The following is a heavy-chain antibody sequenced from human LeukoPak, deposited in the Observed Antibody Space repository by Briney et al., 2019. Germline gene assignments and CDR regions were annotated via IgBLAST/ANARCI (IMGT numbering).Heavy chain of an antibody. CDR3: ARANYDYVWGSYRYTGGFDY. CDR1: GFIFSSYA. D-gene: IGHD3-16*02. CDR2: IYHSGST. V-gene: IGHV4-4*02. J-gene: IGHJ4*02. Sequence: PGGSLRLSCAGSGFIFSSYAMTWVRQPPGKGLEWIGEIYHSGSTNYNPSLKSRVTISVDKSKNQFSLKLSSVTAADTAVYYCARANYDYVWGSYRYTGGFDYWGQGTLVTVSS.